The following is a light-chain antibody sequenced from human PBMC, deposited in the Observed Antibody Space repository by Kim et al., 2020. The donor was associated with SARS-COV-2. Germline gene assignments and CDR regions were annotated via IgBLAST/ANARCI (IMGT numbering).Light chain of an antibody. CDR3: QQYYNWPPWT. CDR1: QTVGSN. Sequence: SPGERATLSCRASQTVGSNLAWYQHKPGQGPRLLIYGVSTRATDIPARFSGSGSGTEFILTISSLQSEDFAVYYCQQYYNWPPWTFGQGTKVDIK. J-gene: IGKJ1*01. V-gene: IGKV3-15*01. CDR2: GVS.